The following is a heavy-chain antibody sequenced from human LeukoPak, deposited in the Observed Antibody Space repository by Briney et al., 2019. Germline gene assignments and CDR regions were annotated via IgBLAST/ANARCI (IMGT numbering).Heavy chain of an antibody. D-gene: IGHD6-19*01. CDR1: GFTFSNAW. CDR3: AKSIAVAGTTGMDV. CDR2: IKSKTDGGTT. J-gene: IGHJ6*02. V-gene: IGHV3-15*07. Sequence: GGSLRLSCAASGFTFSNAWMNWVRQAPGKGLEWVGRIKSKTDGGTTDYAAPVKGRFTISRDDSKNTLYLQMNSLRAEDTAVYYCAKSIAVAGTTGMDVWGQGTTVTVSS.